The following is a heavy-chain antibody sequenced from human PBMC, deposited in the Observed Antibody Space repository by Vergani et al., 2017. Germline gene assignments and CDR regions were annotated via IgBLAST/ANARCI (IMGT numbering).Heavy chain of an antibody. CDR3: ARGYYDSSGYYYFDY. CDR2: IYYSGRT. CDR1: GGSISSSSYY. D-gene: IGHD3-22*01. V-gene: IGHV4-39*07. Sequence: QLQLQESGPGLVKPSETLSLTCTVSGGSISSSSYYWGWIRQPPGKGLEWIGSIYYSGRTYYNPSLKSRVTISVDTSKNQFSLKLSSMTAADTAVYYCARGYYDSSGYYYFDYWGQGTLVTVSS. J-gene: IGHJ4*02.